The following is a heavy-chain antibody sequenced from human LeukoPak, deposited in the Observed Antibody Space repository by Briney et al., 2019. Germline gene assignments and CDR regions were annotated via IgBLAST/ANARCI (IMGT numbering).Heavy chain of an antibody. CDR3: ARGIGTDY. V-gene: IGHV3-48*04. CDR2: ISSSSSTI. Sequence: GGSLRLSCAASGFTFSSYSMNWVRQAPGKGLEWVSYISSSSSTIYYADSVKGRFTISGDNAKNSLYLQMNSLRAEDTAVYYCARGIGTDYWGQGTLVTVSA. D-gene: IGHD1-1*01. J-gene: IGHJ4*02. CDR1: GFTFSSYS.